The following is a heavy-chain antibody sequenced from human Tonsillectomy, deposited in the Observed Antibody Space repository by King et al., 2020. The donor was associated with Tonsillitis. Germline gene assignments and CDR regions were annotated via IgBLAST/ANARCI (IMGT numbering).Heavy chain of an antibody. CDR3: AREGKDPFDTFDI. Sequence: VQLVESGGGLVQPGGSLRVSCVASGFTFSSYEMHWVRQGPGKGLEWVAYISSTGSSIHYADSMEGRFTISRDNAKNSLYLQMNSLRVEDTGVYYCAREGKDPFDTFDIWGQGTTVTVSS. V-gene: IGHV3-48*03. CDR1: GFTFSSYE. J-gene: IGHJ3*02. CDR2: ISSTGSSI.